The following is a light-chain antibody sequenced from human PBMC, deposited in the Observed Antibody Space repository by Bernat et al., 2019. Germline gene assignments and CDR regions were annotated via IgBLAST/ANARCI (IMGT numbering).Light chain of an antibody. Sequence: DIQMPQSPSSLSASVGDRVTITCRASQGISNYLAWYQQKPGKVPKLLIYAASTLQSGVPSRFSGSGSGTDFTLTISSPQPEDVATYYCQKYNSAPPLTFGGGTKVEIK. CDR2: AAS. V-gene: IGKV1-27*01. CDR3: QKYNSAPPLT. CDR1: QGISNY. J-gene: IGKJ4*01.